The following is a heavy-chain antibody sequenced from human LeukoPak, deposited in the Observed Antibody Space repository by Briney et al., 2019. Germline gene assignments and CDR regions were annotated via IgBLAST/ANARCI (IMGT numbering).Heavy chain of an antibody. CDR3: ARGGGYSYWFDY. Sequence: GASVKVSCKASGGAFSSYAISWVRQAPGQGLEWMGRIIPILGIANYAQKFQGRVTMTTDTSTSTAYMELRSLRSDDTAVYYCARGGGYSYWFDYWGQGTLVTVSS. D-gene: IGHD5-18*01. V-gene: IGHV1-69*04. CDR2: IIPILGIA. J-gene: IGHJ4*02. CDR1: GGAFSSYA.